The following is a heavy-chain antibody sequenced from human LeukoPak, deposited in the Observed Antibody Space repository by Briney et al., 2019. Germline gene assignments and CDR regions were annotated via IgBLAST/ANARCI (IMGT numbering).Heavy chain of an antibody. CDR1: GGSFSGYY. CDR2: INHSGST. CDR3: ARDGVAGTGDV. J-gene: IGHJ6*02. V-gene: IGHV4-34*01. Sequence: SETLSVTCAVYGGSFSGYYWSWIRQPPGKGLEWIGEINHSGSTNYNPSLKSRVTISVDTSKNQFFLKLSSVTAADTAVYYCARDGVAGTGDVWGQGTTVTVSS. D-gene: IGHD6-19*01.